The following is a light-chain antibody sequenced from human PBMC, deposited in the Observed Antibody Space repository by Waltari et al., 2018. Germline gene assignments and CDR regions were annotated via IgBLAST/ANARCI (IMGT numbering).Light chain of an antibody. CDR1: SLSTYY. J-gene: IGLJ3*02. CDR2: PRN. CDR3: SSRDTSGDHWV. Sequence: SSELTQDPAVSVALGQTVRITCHGDSLSTYYATWYQQTPRQAPILVIYPRNSRPPGIPDRFSGSSSGNTASLTITGAQAEDEADYYCSSRDTSGDHWVFGGGTKLTVL. V-gene: IGLV3-19*01.